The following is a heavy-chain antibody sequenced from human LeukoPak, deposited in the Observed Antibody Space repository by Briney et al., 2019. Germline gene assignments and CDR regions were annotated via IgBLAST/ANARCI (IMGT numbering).Heavy chain of an antibody. CDR3: ATTREWFGTRGNWFDP. J-gene: IGHJ5*02. V-gene: IGHV1-18*01. D-gene: IGHD3-10*01. CDR2: ISAYNGNT. Sequence: ASVKVSCKASGYTFTSYGISWVRQAPGQGLEWMGWISAYNGNTNYAQKLQGRVTMTTDTSTSTAYMELRSLRSDDTAVYYCATTREWFGTRGNWFDPWGQGTLVTVSS. CDR1: GYTFTSYG.